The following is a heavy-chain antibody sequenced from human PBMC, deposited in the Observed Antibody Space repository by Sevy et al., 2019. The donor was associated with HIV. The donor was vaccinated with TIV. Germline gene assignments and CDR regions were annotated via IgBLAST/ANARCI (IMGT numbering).Heavy chain of an antibody. J-gene: IGHJ4*02. CDR2: ISGSGGST. CDR1: GFTFSSYA. V-gene: IGHV3-23*01. Sequence: GGSLRLSCAASGFTFSSYAMSWVRQAPGKGLELVSAISGSGGSTYYADSVKSRFTISRDNSKNTLYLQMNSLRAEDTAVYYCAKDPDLVVVPATRGTFDYRGQGTLVTVSS. D-gene: IGHD2-2*01. CDR3: AKDPDLVVVPATRGTFDY.